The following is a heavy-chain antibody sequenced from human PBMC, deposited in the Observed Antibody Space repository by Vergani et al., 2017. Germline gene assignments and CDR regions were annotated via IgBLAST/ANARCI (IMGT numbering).Heavy chain of an antibody. V-gene: IGHV5-51*01. CDR1: GYSFTSYW. CDR2: IYPGDSDT. J-gene: IGHJ5*02. D-gene: IGHD2-15*01. Sequence: EVQLVQSGAEVKKPGESLKISCKGSGYSFTSYWIGWVRQMPGKGLEWMGIIYPGDSDTRYSPSFQGQVTISADKSISTAYLQWSSLKASDTAMYYCARLLRPIRDXSGGSCYTHNWFDPWGQGTLVTVSS. CDR3: ARLLRPIRDXSGGSCYTHNWFDP.